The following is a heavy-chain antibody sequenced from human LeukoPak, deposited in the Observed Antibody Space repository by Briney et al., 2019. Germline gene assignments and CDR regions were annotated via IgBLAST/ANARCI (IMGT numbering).Heavy chain of an antibody. J-gene: IGHJ4*02. V-gene: IGHV4-34*01. CDR3: ARVEGGRPSSGWRGGAY. CDR1: GGSFSGYY. D-gene: IGHD6-19*01. Sequence: SETLSLTCAVYGGSFSGYYWSWIRQPPGKGLEWIGEINHSGSTNYNPSLKSRVTISVDTSKNQFSLKLSSVTAADTAVYYCARVEGGRPSSGWRGGAYWGQGTLVTVSS. CDR2: INHSGST.